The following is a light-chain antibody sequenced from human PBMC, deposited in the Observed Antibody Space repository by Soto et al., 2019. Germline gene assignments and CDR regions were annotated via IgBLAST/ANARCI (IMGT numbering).Light chain of an antibody. CDR1: ESVSSY. CDR2: DAS. J-gene: IGKJ4*01. V-gene: IGKV3-20*01. Sequence: EVVMTQSPATLSVSQGERATLSCKASESVSSYLAWYQQKPGQAPRLLIYDASNRATGIPARFSGSGSGTDFTLTISRLEPEDFAVYYCQQYGSSPLTFGGGTKVDIK. CDR3: QQYGSSPLT.